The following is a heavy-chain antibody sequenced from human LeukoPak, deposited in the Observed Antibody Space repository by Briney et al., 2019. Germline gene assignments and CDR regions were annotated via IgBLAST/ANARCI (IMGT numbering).Heavy chain of an antibody. CDR2: ISGRGSTI. Sequence: QPGGSLRLSCAASGFTFSSYEMNWVRQAPGKGLEWVSYISGRGSTIYYADSVKGRFTISRDNAKNSLYLQMNSLSAEDTAVYYCARDGGRGVASIPAYFDYWGQGTLVTVSS. CDR1: GFTFSSYE. V-gene: IGHV3-48*03. CDR3: ARDGGRGVASIPAYFDY. D-gene: IGHD5-12*01. J-gene: IGHJ4*02.